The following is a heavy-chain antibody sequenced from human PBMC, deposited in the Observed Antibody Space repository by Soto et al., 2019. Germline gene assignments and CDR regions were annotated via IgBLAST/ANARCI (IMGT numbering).Heavy chain of an antibody. Sequence: PGGSLRLSCAASGFTFSSYAMSWVRQAPGKGLEWVSAISGSGGSTYYANSVKGRFTISRDNSKNTLYLQMNSLRAEDTAVYYCAKTGVATITKGFFDYWGQGTLVTVSS. CDR3: AKTGVATITKGFFDY. CDR2: ISGSGGST. V-gene: IGHV3-23*01. D-gene: IGHD5-12*01. CDR1: GFTFSSYA. J-gene: IGHJ4*02.